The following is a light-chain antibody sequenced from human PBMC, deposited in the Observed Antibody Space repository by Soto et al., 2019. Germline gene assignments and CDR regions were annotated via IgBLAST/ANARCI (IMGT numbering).Light chain of an antibody. CDR2: ENN. CDR1: SSNIGNNY. CDR3: GTWDSSLSAGV. J-gene: IGLJ3*02. Sequence: QSVLTQPLSVSAAPGQKVTISCSGSSSNIGNNYVSWYQQLPGTAPKLLIYENNKRPSGIPDRFSGSKSGTSATLGITGLQTGDEADYYCGTWDSSLSAGVFGGGTTVTVL. V-gene: IGLV1-51*02.